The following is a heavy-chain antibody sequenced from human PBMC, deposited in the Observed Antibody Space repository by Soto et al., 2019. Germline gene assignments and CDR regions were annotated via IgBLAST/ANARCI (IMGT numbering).Heavy chain of an antibody. V-gene: IGHV1-18*01. D-gene: IGHD3-16*01. CDR3: ARGGTPIDP. J-gene: IGHJ5*02. Sequence: ASVKVSCKVSGYTLTELSMHRVRQAPGQGLEWMGWISAYNGNTNYAQNFQGRVTMTTDTSTSTAYMELRSLRSDDTAVYYCARGGTPIDPWGQGTLVTVSS. CDR2: ISAYNGNT. CDR1: GYTLTELS.